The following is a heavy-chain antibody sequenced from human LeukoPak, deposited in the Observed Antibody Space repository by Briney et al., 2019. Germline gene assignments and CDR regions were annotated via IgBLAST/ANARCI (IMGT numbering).Heavy chain of an antibody. Sequence: GGSLRLSCEASGFTFSSYSVSWVRQAPGKGPQWVSYISSSGITIYYADSVKGRFTISRDNAKNSLYLQMNSLRAEDTAVYYCARNDGTYYDILTGYSFYYYYGMDVWGQGTTVTVSS. CDR2: ISSSGITI. V-gene: IGHV3-48*04. CDR3: ARNDGTYYDILTGYSFYYYYGMDV. J-gene: IGHJ6*02. D-gene: IGHD3-9*01. CDR1: GFTFSSYS.